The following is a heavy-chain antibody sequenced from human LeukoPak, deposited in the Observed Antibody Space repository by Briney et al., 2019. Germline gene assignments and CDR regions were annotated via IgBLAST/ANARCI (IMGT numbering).Heavy chain of an antibody. J-gene: IGHJ3*02. CDR2: IYHSGST. Sequence: SETLSLTCAVSGGSISSSNWWSWVRQPPGKGLEWIGEIYHSGSTNYNPSLKCRVTISVDKSKNQFSLKLSSVTAADTAVYYCARTPKVTVTLDALDIWGQGTMVTVSS. D-gene: IGHD4-17*01. CDR1: GGSISSSNW. V-gene: IGHV4-4*02. CDR3: ARTPKVTVTLDALDI.